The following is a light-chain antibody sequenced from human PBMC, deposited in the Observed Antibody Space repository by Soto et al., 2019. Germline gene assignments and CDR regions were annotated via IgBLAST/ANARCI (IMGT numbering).Light chain of an antibody. Sequence: EIVMTQSPATLSVSPGERATLSCRASQSVSSYLAWYQQKPGQTPRLLIYDTSTRATGIPARFSGSGSGTEFTLTISSLQSEYFAIYYCQQYNHWPLITFCQGPRLKIK. CDR1: QSVSSY. V-gene: IGKV3-15*01. CDR2: DTS. CDR3: QQYNHWPLIT. J-gene: IGKJ5*01.